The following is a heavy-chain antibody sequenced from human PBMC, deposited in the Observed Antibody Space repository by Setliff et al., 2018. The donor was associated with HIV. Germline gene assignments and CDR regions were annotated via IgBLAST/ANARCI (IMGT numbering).Heavy chain of an antibody. D-gene: IGHD6-13*01. CDR3: ASTSSWYIDIS. V-gene: IGHV4-38-2*02. CDR1: GYSIRSGYN. CDR2: IYYSGST. Sequence: SETLSLTCTVSGYSIRSGYNWGWIRQPPGKGLEWIGHIYYSGSTNYNPSLKSRVTLSVDTSKNQFSLKMNSVTAADTAVYYCASTSSWYIDISWAQGTLVTVSS. J-gene: IGHJ4*02.